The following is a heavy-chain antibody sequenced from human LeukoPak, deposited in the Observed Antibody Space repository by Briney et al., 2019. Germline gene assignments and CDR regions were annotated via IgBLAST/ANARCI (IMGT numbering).Heavy chain of an antibody. CDR1: GFIFNDYE. Sequence: PGGSLRLSCAASGFIFNDYEMNWVRQAPGKGLEWVSSISSGSGSIYYADSVKGRFTISRDNAKNSLYLQMDSLRAEDTAVFFCAREKDKTLDYWGQGALVTVSS. J-gene: IGHJ4*02. D-gene: IGHD4-23*01. CDR2: ISSGSGSI. V-gene: IGHV3-21*01. CDR3: AREKDKTLDY.